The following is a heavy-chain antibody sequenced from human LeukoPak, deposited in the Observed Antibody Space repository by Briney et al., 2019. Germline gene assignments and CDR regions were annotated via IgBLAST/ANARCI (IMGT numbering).Heavy chain of an antibody. CDR1: GGSISSYY. CDR3: ARHVDSSGWVRSYYFDY. D-gene: IGHD6-19*01. V-gene: IGHV4-59*08. Sequence: SETLSLTCTVSGGSISSYYWSWIRQLPGKGLEWIGYIYYSGSTNYNPSLKSRVTISVDTSKNQFSLKLSSVTAADTAVYNCARHVDSSGWVRSYYFDYWGQGTLVTVSS. CDR2: IYYSGST. J-gene: IGHJ4*02.